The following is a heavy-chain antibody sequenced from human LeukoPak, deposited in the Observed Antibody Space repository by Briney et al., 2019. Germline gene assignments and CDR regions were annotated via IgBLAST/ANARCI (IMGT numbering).Heavy chain of an antibody. J-gene: IGHJ6*02. V-gene: IGHV3-30*03. CDR1: GFTFSSYG. CDR2: ISYDGSNK. Sequence: HPGGSLRLSCAASGFTFSSYGMRWVRQAPGKGLEWVAVISYDGSNKYYADSVKGRFTISRDNSKNTLYLQMNSLRAEDTAVYYCARAHPYYYGMDVWGQGTTVTVSS. CDR3: ARAHPYYYGMDV.